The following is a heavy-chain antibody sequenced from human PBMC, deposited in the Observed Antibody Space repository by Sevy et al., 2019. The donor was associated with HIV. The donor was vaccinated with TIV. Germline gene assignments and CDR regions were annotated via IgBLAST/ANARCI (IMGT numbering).Heavy chain of an antibody. V-gene: IGHV3-23*01. CDR1: GFTFSSYA. J-gene: IGHJ4*02. CDR2: PSGSGGST. Sequence: GGSLRLSCAASGFTFSSYAMSWVRRAPGKGLEWVSDPSGSGGSTYYADSVKGRFTISRDNSKNTLYLQMNSLRAEDTAVYYCAKDSYYDFWSGPPDYWGQGTLVTVSS. CDR3: AKDSYYDFWSGPPDY. D-gene: IGHD3-3*01.